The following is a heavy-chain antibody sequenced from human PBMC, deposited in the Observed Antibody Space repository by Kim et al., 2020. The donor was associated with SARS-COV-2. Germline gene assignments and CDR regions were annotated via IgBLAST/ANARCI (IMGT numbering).Heavy chain of an antibody. V-gene: IGHV1-69*01. CDR3: ARARDRVTNDYAMDV. J-gene: IGHJ6*02. Sequence: AQKFQGRLTISADGSTNTSFMELNSLTSQDTALYFCARARDRVTNDYAMDVWGQGTTVTVSS.